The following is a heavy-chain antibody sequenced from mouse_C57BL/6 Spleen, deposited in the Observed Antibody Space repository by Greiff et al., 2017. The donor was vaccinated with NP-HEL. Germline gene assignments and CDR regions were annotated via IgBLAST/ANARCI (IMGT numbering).Heavy chain of an antibody. CDR1: GYTFTDYY. V-gene: IGHV1-76*01. J-gene: IGHJ4*01. CDR2: IYPGSGNT. CDR3: AREERPPYYYAMDY. D-gene: IGHD2-14*01. Sequence: VQLVESGAELVRPGASVKLSCKASGYTFTDYYINWVKQRPGQGLEWIARIYPGSGNTYYNEKFKGKATLTAEKSSSTAYMQLSSLTSEDSAVYFCAREERPPYYYAMDYWGQGTSVTVSS.